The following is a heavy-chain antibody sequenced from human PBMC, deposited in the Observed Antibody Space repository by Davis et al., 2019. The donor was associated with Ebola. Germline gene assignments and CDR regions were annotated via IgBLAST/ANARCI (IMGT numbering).Heavy chain of an antibody. J-gene: IGHJ5*02. CDR2: INSNGRTT. Sequence: HTGGSLRLSCAASGFTFSSYWMHWVRQAPGKGLVWVSRINSNGRTTTYADSVKGRFTISRDNAKNTLYLQMNSLGAEDTAVYYFARDAGYNWFDPWGQGTLVTVSS. CDR1: GFTFSSYW. CDR3: ARDAGYNWFDP. V-gene: IGHV3-74*01.